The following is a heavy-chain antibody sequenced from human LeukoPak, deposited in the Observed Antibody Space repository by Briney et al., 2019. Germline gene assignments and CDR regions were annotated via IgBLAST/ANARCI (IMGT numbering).Heavy chain of an antibody. CDR1: GYSISSGYY. CDR2: IYYSGST. V-gene: IGHV4-61*01. D-gene: IGHD1-14*01. J-gene: IGHJ3*02. CDR3: ATPGKNFPEPWAFDI. Sequence: SETLSLTCAVSGYSISSGYYWGWIRQPPGKGLEWIGYIYYSGSTNYNPSLKSRVTISVDTSKNQFSLKLSSVTAADTAVYYCATPGKNFPEPWAFDIWGQGTMVTVSS.